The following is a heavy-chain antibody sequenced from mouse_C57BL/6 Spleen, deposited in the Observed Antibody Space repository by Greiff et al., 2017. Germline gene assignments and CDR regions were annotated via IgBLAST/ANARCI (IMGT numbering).Heavy chain of an antibody. J-gene: IGHJ2*01. CDR3: TRSELLLRSYFDY. D-gene: IGHD1-1*01. CDR2: IDPETGGT. V-gene: IGHV1-15*01. CDR1: GYTFTDYE. Sequence: QVQLQQSGAELVRPGASVTLSCKASGYTFTDYEMHWVKQTPVHGLEWIGAIDPETGGTAYNQKFKGKAILTADKSSSTAYMELRSLTSEDSAVYYCTRSELLLRSYFDYWGQGTTLTVSS.